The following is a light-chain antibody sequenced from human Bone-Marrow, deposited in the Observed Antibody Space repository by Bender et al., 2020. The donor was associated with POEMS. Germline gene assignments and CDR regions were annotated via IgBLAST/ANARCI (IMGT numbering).Light chain of an antibody. Sequence: QSVLTQPPSVSGAPGQRVTISCTGSISNIGAGFGVNWYQQLPGTAPKLLIYGNSNRPSGVPDRFSGSNSGTSASLAITGLQAEDEADYYCQSYDSSLSGFVVFGGGTKLTVL. V-gene: IGLV1-40*01. CDR1: ISNIGAGFG. CDR2: GNS. J-gene: IGLJ2*01. CDR3: QSYDSSLSGFVV.